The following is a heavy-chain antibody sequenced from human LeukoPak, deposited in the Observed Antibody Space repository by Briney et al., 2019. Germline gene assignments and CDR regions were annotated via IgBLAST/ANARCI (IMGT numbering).Heavy chain of an antibody. Sequence: GGSLRLSCAASGFTFSSYSMNWVRQAPGKGLEWVSSISSSSSYIYYADSVKGRFTISRDNAKNSLYLQMNSLRAEDTAVYYCARDRVSFCGGDCYSGSYYYMDVWGKGTTVTVSS. J-gene: IGHJ6*03. CDR2: ISSSSSYI. D-gene: IGHD2-21*02. CDR1: GFTFSSYS. V-gene: IGHV3-21*01. CDR3: ARDRVSFCGGDCYSGSYYYMDV.